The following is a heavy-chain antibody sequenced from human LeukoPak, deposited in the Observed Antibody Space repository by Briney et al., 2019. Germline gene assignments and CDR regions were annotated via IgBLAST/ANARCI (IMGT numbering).Heavy chain of an antibody. CDR2: ISYDGSNK. V-gene: IGHV3-30*03. CDR1: GFTFSSYG. D-gene: IGHD5-12*01. CDR3: AREPYSGYGFAVDY. Sequence: GRSLRLSCAASGFTFSSYGMHWVRQAPGKGLEWVAVISYDGSNKYYADSVKGRFTISRDNSKNTLYLQMNSLRAEDTAVYYCAREPYSGYGFAVDYWGQGTLVTVSS. J-gene: IGHJ4*02.